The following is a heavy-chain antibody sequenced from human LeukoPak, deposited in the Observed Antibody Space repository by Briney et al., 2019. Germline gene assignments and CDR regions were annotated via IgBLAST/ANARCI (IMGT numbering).Heavy chain of an antibody. J-gene: IGHJ4*02. V-gene: IGHV3-11*04. CDR2: ISSSGSTI. CDR1: GFTFSDYY. Sequence: PGGSLRLSCAASGFTFSDYYMSWLRQAPGKGLEWVSYISSSGSTIHYADSVKGRFTISRDNSKNTLYLQMNSLRTEDSAAYYCARDSTGGDYVLDYWGQGTLVAVSS. CDR3: ARDSTGGDYVLDY. D-gene: IGHD4-17*01.